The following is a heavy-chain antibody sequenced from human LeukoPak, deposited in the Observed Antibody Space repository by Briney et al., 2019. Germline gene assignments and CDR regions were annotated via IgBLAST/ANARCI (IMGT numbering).Heavy chain of an antibody. J-gene: IGHJ4*02. CDR2: ISDSGGAT. D-gene: IGHD1-26*01. V-gene: IGHV3-23*01. CDR3: AREEWELTYIDS. CDR1: GFTFRNYS. Sequence: GGSLRLSCAASGFTFRNYSMNWVRQAPGKGLEWVSGISDSGGATDYADSVKGRFAISRDNSNNTLYLQMNSLRAEDTAVYYCAREEWELTYIDSWGQGTLVTVSS.